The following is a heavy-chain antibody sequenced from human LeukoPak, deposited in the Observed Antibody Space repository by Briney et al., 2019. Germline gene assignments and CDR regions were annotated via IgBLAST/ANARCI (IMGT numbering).Heavy chain of an antibody. CDR3: ARGGVPGGFYGSFDY. J-gene: IGHJ4*02. V-gene: IGHV4-59*01. D-gene: IGHD3-3*01. CDR2: IYYSGST. CDR1: GGSISTYY. Sequence: SETLSLTCTDSGGSISTYYWSWMRQPPGRGLEWIGYIYYSGSTNHNPSLQSRVTISVDTSKNQFSLKLNSVTAADTAVYYCARGGVPGGFYGSFDYWGQGTLVSVSS.